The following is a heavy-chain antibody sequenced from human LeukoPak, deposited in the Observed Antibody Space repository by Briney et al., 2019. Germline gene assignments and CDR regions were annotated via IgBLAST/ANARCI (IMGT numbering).Heavy chain of an antibody. J-gene: IGHJ4*02. CDR3: ARGTYGDQDIFDY. CDR2: ISSSSSYI. CDR1: GFTFSSYS. Sequence: GGSLRLSCAASGFTFSSYSMNWVLQAPGKGLEWVSSISSSSSYIYNADSVKGRFTISRDNAKNSLYLQMNSLRAEDTAVYYCARGTYGDQDIFDYWGQGALVTVSS. D-gene: IGHD4-17*01. V-gene: IGHV3-21*01.